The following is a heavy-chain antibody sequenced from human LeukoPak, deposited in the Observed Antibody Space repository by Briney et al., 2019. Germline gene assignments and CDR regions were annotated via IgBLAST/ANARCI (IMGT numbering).Heavy chain of an antibody. CDR1: GGSFSGYY. CDR3: ARGFTAAGTLYFYYYYMDV. CDR2: INHSGST. V-gene: IGHV4-34*01. J-gene: IGHJ6*03. Sequence: SGTLSLTCAVYGGSFSGYYWSWIRQPPGKGLEWIGEINHSGSTNYNPSLKSRVTISVDTSKNQFSLKLSSVTAADTAVYYCARGFTAAGTLYFYYYYMDVWGKGTTVTVSS. D-gene: IGHD6-13*01.